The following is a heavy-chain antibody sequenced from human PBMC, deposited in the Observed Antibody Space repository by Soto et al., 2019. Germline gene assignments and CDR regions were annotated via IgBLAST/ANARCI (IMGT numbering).Heavy chain of an antibody. CDR1: GFSFSTYT. CDR3: VREDGIVGSTSAFDY. Sequence: EVQLGESGGGLVKPGGCLRLSCTASGFSFSTYTMNWVRQAPGQGLEWVSSINGRGNYIYYADSVKGRFTISRDNANNSQYLQMNSLRAADTAVYYCVREDGIVGSTSAFDYWGQGTLVTVSS. CDR2: INGRGNYI. J-gene: IGHJ4*02. D-gene: IGHD1-26*01. V-gene: IGHV3-21*06.